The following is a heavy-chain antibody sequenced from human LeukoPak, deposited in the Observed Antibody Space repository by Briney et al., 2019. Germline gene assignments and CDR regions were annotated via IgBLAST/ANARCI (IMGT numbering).Heavy chain of an antibody. CDR2: IYYGEST. Sequence: SETLSLTCTVSDDSINIHTYYWAWIRQPPGKGLEWIGSIYYGESTYYNPSRKSRDTISIDRSKNRFYLKLKSVTAADTAVYYGAREDRSTVVRGIVVGPLDYWGQGTLVTVSS. V-gene: IGHV4-39*07. J-gene: IGHJ4*02. CDR1: DDSINIHTYY. CDR3: AREDRSTVVRGIVVGPLDY. D-gene: IGHD3-10*01.